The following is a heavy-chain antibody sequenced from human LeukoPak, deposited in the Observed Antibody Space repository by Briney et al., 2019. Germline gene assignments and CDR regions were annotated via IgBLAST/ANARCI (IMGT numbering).Heavy chain of an antibody. D-gene: IGHD3-3*01. CDR2: IYYSGST. Sequence: SETLSLTCTVSGGSSSSYYWSWIRQPPGKGLECIGYIYYSGSTNYNPSLKSRVTISVDTSKNQFSLKLSSVTAADTAVYYCASGVPRITIFGVVKAGEGFWGQGTLVTVSS. CDR3: ASGVPRITIFGVVKAGEGF. J-gene: IGHJ4*02. V-gene: IGHV4-59*08. CDR1: GGSSSSYY.